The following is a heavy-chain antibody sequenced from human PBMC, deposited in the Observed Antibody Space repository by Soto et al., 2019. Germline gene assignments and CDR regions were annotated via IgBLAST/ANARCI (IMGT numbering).Heavy chain of an antibody. Sequence: LCGGSISSGGYSWSWIRQPPGKGLEWIWYIYHSGSTYYNPSLKSRVTISVDRSKNQFSLKLSSVTAADTAVYYCARVPDRWGQGTLVTVSS. CDR3: ARVPDR. V-gene: IGHV4-30-2*01. J-gene: IGHJ5*02. CDR1: GGSISSGGYS. D-gene: IGHD2-2*01. CDR2: IYHSGST.